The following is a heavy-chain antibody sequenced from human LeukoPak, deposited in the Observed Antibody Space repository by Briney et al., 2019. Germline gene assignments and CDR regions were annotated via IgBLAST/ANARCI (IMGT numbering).Heavy chain of an antibody. J-gene: IGHJ5*02. D-gene: IGHD6-19*01. CDR3: ARDSRSGWGNWFDP. CDR1: GCSISSTIYY. V-gene: IGHV4-39*07. CDR2: IYYRGST. Sequence: SETLSLTCTVSGCSISSTIYYWGWIRQPPGKGLEWIGSIYYRGSTYYNPSLKSRVAISVDTSKNQFSLKLSSVTAADTAVYYCARDSRSGWGNWFDPWGQGTLVTVSS.